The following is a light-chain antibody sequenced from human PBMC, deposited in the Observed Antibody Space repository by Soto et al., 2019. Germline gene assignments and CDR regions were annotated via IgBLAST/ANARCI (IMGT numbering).Light chain of an antibody. CDR3: SSYTTSSTRV. CDR2: EVS. J-gene: IGLJ1*01. Sequence: QSVLAQPASVSGSPGQSITISCTRTSSDVGAYDFVSWYQQHPDKAPKLMIYEVSNRPSGVSYRFSGSKSVNTATLTISGLQAEDEADYYCSSYTTSSTRVFGTGTKVTVL. V-gene: IGLV2-14*03. CDR1: SSDVGAYDF.